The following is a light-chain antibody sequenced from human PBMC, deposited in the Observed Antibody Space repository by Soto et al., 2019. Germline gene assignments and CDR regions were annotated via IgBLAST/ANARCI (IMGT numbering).Light chain of an antibody. J-gene: IGLJ1*01. V-gene: IGLV1-40*01. CDR2: GNI. CDR1: SSNIGAGYD. CDR3: QSYDSSLSGYV. Sequence: QAVVTQPPSVSGAPGQRVTISCTGGSSNIGAGYDVYWYQQLPGTAPKLLIYGNINRPSEVPDRFSGSKSGTSASLAITGLQAEDEADYYCQSYDSSLSGYVFGTGTKLTVL.